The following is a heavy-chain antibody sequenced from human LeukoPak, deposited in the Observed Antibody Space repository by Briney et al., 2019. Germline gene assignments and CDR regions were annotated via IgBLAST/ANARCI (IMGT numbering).Heavy chain of an antibody. Sequence: ASVKVSCKASGYTFTGYHMHWVRQAPGQRLEWMGWIDAGNGNTRYSQRFQGRVTITRDTSTSTAYIELRSLRSEDTAMYYCARGSTSDWPLDHWGQETLVTISS. J-gene: IGHJ4*02. CDR2: IDAGNGNT. CDR3: ARGSTSDWPLDH. D-gene: IGHD2-2*01. V-gene: IGHV1-3*01. CDR1: GYTFTGYH.